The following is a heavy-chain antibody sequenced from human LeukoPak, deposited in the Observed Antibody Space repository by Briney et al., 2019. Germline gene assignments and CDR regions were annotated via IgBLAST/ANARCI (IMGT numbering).Heavy chain of an antibody. Sequence: SQTLSLTCTVSSGSISSGDYYWSWIRQPPGKGLEWIGYIYYSGSTYYNPSLKSRVTISVDTSKNQFSLKLSSVTAADTAVYYCARDRGGVIPRAFDIWGQGTMVTVSS. J-gene: IGHJ3*02. V-gene: IGHV4-30-4*01. CDR1: SGSISSGDYY. D-gene: IGHD2-15*01. CDR2: IYYSGST. CDR3: ARDRGGVIPRAFDI.